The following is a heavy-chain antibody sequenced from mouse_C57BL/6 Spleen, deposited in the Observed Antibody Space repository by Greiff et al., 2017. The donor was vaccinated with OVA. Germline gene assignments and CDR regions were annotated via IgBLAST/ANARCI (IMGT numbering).Heavy chain of an antibody. CDR1: GFTFSDYG. CDR2: ISSGSSTI. D-gene: IGHD1-1*01. Sequence: EVQLMESGGGLVKPGGSLKLSCAASGFTFSDYGMHWVRQAPEKGLEWVAYISSGSSTIYYADTVKGRFTISRDNAKNTLFLQMTSLRSEDTAMYYCARNYGSSYGGYWGQGTTLTVSS. CDR3: ARNYGSSYGGY. V-gene: IGHV5-17*01. J-gene: IGHJ2*01.